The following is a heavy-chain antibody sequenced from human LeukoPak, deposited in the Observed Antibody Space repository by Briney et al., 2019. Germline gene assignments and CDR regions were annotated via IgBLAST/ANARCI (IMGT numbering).Heavy chain of an antibody. CDR2: INHSGST. Sequence: PETLSLTCAVYGGSFSGYYWSWIRQPPGKGLEWIGEINHSGSTNYNPSLKSRVTISVDTSKNQFSLKLSSVTAADTAVYYCARDYGSGSSIDYWGQGTLVTVSS. J-gene: IGHJ4*02. D-gene: IGHD3-10*01. CDR3: ARDYGSGSSIDY. V-gene: IGHV4-34*01. CDR1: GGSFSGYY.